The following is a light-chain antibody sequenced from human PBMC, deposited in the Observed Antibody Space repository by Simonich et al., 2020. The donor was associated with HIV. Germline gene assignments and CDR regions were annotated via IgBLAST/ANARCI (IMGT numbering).Light chain of an antibody. J-gene: IGKJ1*01. CDR1: QSVSSN. CDR3: QQCNNWPWT. V-gene: IGKV3-15*01. CDR2: GAS. Sequence: EIVMTQSPATLSVSPGERATLPCRASQSVSSNLAWYEQKPGQAPRLLIFGASTRATGIPARFSGSGSGTEFTLTISSLQSEDFAVYYCQQCNNWPWTFGRGTKVEIK.